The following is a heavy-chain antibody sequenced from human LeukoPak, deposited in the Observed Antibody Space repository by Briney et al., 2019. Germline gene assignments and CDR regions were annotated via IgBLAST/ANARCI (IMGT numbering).Heavy chain of an antibody. D-gene: IGHD3-3*01. J-gene: IGHJ4*02. CDR2: IYYSGST. CDR1: GGSISSYY. CDR3: ARVFRRGVVADY. V-gene: IGHV4-59*01. Sequence: XTCTXSGGSISSYYXSWIRQPPGKGLXWIGYIYYSGSTNYNPSLKSRVTISVDTSKNQFSLKLSSVTAADTAVYYRARVFRRGVVADYWGQGTLVTVSS.